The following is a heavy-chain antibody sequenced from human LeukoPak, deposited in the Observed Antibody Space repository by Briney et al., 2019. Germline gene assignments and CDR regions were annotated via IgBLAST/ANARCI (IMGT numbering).Heavy chain of an antibody. CDR2: IYYDGST. Sequence: SETLSLTRTVSGGSISNGDYYLSRARPPPGKGLEWIRYIYYDGSTYYHPSLTSRITISVHKPKNQFSLKLSSVTAADTAVYFCDRVTLFRGAQIDSWGQGTLVTVSS. V-gene: IGHV4-30-4*08. CDR3: DRVTLFRGAQIDS. J-gene: IGHJ4*02. D-gene: IGHD3-10*01. CDR1: GGSISNGDYY.